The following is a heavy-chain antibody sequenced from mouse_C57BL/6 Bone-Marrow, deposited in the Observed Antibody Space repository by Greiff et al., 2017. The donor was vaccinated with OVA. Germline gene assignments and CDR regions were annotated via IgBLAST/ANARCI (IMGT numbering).Heavy chain of an antibody. Sequence: VQLQQPGAELVKPGASVKLSCKASGYTFTSYWMQWVKQRPGQGLEWIGEIDPSDSYTNYNQKFKGKATLTVDTSSSTAYMQLSSLTSEDSAVYYCATPLPHFDYWGQGTTLTVSS. V-gene: IGHV1-50*01. CDR1: GYTFTSYW. CDR3: ATPLPHFDY. J-gene: IGHJ2*01. CDR2: IDPSDSYT.